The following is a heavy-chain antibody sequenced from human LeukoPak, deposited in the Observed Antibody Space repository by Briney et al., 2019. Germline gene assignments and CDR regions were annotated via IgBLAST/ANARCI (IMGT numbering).Heavy chain of an antibody. J-gene: IGHJ4*02. CDR1: GYSISSGYY. CDR3: KFDYYDSSGYFDY. D-gene: IGHD3-22*01. CDR2: IYHSGST. Sequence: SETLSLTCTVSGYSISSGYYWGWIRQPPGKGLEWIGSIYHSGSTYYNPSLKSRVTISVDTSKNRFSLKLSSVTAADTAVYYCKFDYYDSSGYFDYWGQGTLVTVSS. V-gene: IGHV4-38-2*02.